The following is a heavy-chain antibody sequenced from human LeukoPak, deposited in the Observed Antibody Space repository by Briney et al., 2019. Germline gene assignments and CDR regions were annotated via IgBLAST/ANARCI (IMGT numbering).Heavy chain of an antibody. D-gene: IGHD1-26*01. Sequence: SVKVSCKASGGTFSSYAISWVRQAPGQGLEWMGGIIPIFGTANYAQKFQGRVTITADESTSTAYMELSSLRSEDTAVYYCARVIGSGSYRTYYYYYMDVWGKGTTVTISS. V-gene: IGHV1-69*13. CDR2: IIPIFGTA. J-gene: IGHJ6*03. CDR1: GGTFSSYA. CDR3: ARVIGSGSYRTYYYYYMDV.